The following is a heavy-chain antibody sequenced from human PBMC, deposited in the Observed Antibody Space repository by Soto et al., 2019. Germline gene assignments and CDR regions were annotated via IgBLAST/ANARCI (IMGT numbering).Heavy chain of an antibody. V-gene: IGHV4-31*03. D-gene: IGHD3-22*01. J-gene: IGHJ4*02. CDR1: GGSISSGCYY. CDR3: ARDSSKHYYDSSGYYYDY. Sequence: QVQLQESGPGLVKPSQTLSLTCTVSGGSISSGCYYWSWIRQHPGKGLEWIGYIYYRGSTYYNPSLKSRVTIAVDTSKNQYSQKLSSGTAADTAVYYCARDSSKHYYDSSGYYYDYWGQGTLVTFSS. CDR2: IYYRGST.